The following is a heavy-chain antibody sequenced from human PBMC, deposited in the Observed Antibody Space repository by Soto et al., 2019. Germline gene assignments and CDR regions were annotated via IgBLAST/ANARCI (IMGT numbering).Heavy chain of an antibody. V-gene: IGHV3-30*18. CDR2: TSFDGSNE. Sequence: QVQLVESGGGVVQPGRSLRLSCAASGFTFSNHGMHWLRQAPGKGLEGLAVTSFDGSNEYYADSVKGRFTIFRDHSRNTLYLQMSRLREEDTAVYYCAKERMEQYQLLPFVDYWGQGTLVTVSS. J-gene: IGHJ4*02. CDR3: AKERMEQYQLLPFVDY. D-gene: IGHD2-2*01. CDR1: GFTFSNHG.